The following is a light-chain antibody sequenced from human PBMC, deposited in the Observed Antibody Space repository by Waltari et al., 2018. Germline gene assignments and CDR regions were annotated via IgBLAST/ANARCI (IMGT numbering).Light chain of an antibody. J-gene: IGKJ1*01. Sequence: EIVMTQSPATLSVSPGERATLSCRASQSVSSNLAWYQQKPGQAPRLLIYGASTRATGIPASFSGSVSGTEFTLTISSLQSEDFAVYYCQQDNNWLWTFGQGTKVEIK. CDR1: QSVSSN. CDR2: GAS. CDR3: QQDNNWLWT. V-gene: IGKV3-15*01.